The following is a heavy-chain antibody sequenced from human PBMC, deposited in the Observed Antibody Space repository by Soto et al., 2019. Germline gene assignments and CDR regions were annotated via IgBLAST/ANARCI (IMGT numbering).Heavy chain of an antibody. D-gene: IGHD3-22*01. CDR2: IKSKAHGGTT. V-gene: IGHV3-15*07. J-gene: IGHJ4*02. CDR1: DFILSDAW. Sequence: EVQLEESGGGLIKPGESLTLSCAASDFILSDAWMKWVRQAPGKGLEWVGRIKSKAHGGTTDYAARLKGRFTILRDDQKNTLYLKMNGLQTEDTAMYYCASYRDSSGLRRYDDWGEGALVTVSS. CDR3: ASYRDSSGLRRYDD.